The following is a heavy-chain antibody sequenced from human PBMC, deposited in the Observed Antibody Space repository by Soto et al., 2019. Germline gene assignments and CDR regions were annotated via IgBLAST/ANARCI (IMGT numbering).Heavy chain of an antibody. CDR2: IYPGDSDT. J-gene: IGHJ4*02. CDR3: ARRGDWNYFDF. CDR1: GYRFTTYW. Sequence: PGESLKISCKGSGYRFTTYWIAWVRQMPGKGLEWMGFIYPGDSDTRYSPSFQGQVTISADKSISTAYLQWSSLKASDTAMYFCARRGDWNYFDFWGQGTLVTVSS. V-gene: IGHV5-51*01. D-gene: IGHD1-1*01.